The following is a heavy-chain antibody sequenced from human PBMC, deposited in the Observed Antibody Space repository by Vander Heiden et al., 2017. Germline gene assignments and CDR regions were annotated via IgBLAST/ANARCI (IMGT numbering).Heavy chain of an antibody. CDR3: ANGRWYASQGSAV. J-gene: IGHJ4*02. D-gene: IGHD2-15*01. CDR1: GFTFRSYG. V-gene: IGHV3-30*18. CDR2: LSFDGTNT. Sequence: QMLESGGDVVQPGTSLRLSCVVSGFTFRSYGMHWVRQAPGKGLEWVAILSFDGTNTYDAAPVKGRFTSSRDISKSTLYLQMSSLRLEDTAMYYCANGRWYASQGSAVWGQGTLVTVSS.